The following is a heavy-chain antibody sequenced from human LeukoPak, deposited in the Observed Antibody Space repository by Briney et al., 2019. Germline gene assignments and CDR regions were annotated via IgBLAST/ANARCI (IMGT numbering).Heavy chain of an antibody. CDR1: GGSISSYY. D-gene: IGHD3-10*01. J-gene: IGHJ6*03. CDR2: IYYSGGT. CDR3: ARVEEGYGSGRRENYYYYYMDV. Sequence: SETLSLTCTVSGGSISSYYWSWIRQPPGKGLEWIGYIYYSGGTNYKPSLKSRATISVDTSKNQFSLKLSSVTAADTAVYYCARVEEGYGSGRRENYYYYYMDVWGKGTTVTISS. V-gene: IGHV4-59*01.